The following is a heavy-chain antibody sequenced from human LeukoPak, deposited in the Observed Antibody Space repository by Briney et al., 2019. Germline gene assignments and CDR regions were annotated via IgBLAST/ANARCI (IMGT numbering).Heavy chain of an antibody. V-gene: IGHV1-2*02. CDR2: INLNSGGT. CDR1: GYTFTGYY. D-gene: IGHD1-26*01. Sequence: ASVKVSCKASGYTFTGYYMHWVRQAPGQGLEWMGWINLNSGGTNYAQKFQGRVTMTRDTSISTAYMELSRLRSDDTAVYYCARGGRGSGSYWGTTYYFDYWGQGTLVTVSS. CDR3: ARGGRGSGSYWGTTYYFDY. J-gene: IGHJ4*02.